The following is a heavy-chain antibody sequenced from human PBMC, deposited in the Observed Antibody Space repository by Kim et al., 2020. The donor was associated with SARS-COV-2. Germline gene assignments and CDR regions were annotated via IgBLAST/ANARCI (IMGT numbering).Heavy chain of an antibody. D-gene: IGHD4-17*01. CDR1: AYSLNNQW. Sequence: GESLKISCQSSAYSLNNQWIAWVRQMPGKGLEWMGIIYPGDSDTRYSPSFQGQVTISADKSIDTAYLQWSSLKASDTAMYYCARLYTYGDSVRYFDLWGRGALVTVSS. CDR2: IYPGDSDT. V-gene: IGHV5-51*01. CDR3: ARLYTYGDSVRYFDL. J-gene: IGHJ2*01.